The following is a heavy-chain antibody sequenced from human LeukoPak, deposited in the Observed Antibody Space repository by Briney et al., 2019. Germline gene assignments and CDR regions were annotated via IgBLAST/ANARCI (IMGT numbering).Heavy chain of an antibody. D-gene: IGHD3-10*01. CDR3: ARDWRERGAYFDY. Sequence: GGSLRLSCAASGFTFSSYWMSWVRQAPGKGLEWVANIKQDGSEKYYVDSVKGRFTISRDNAKNSLYLQMNSLRAEDTAVYYCARDWRERGAYFDYWGQGTLVTVSS. V-gene: IGHV3-7*01. J-gene: IGHJ4*02. CDR1: GFTFSSYW. CDR2: IKQDGSEK.